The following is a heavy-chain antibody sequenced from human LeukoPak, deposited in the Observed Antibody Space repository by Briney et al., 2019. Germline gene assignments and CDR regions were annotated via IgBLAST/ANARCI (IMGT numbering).Heavy chain of an antibody. V-gene: IGHV1-46*01. CDR3: ARDKGPDYDFWSGYYGGNNWFDP. D-gene: IGHD3-3*01. Sequence: ASVKVSCKASGYTFTSYYMHWVRQAPGQGLEWMGIINPSGGSTSYAQKFQGRVTMTRDTSTSTVYMELSSLRSEDTAVYYCARDKGPDYDFWSGYYGGNNWFDPWGQGTLVTVSS. CDR2: INPSGGST. CDR1: GYTFTSYY. J-gene: IGHJ5*02.